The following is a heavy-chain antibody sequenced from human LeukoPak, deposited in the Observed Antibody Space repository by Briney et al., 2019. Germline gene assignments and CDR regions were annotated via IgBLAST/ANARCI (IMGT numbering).Heavy chain of an antibody. CDR2: ISGSGGST. CDR1: GFTFSSYA. V-gene: IGHV3-23*01. J-gene: IGHJ4*02. CDR3: AKEGDYDILTGYPLDY. D-gene: IGHD3-9*01. Sequence: GGSLRLSCAASGFTFSSYAMSWVRQAPGKGLEWVSAISGSGGSTYYADSVKGRFTISRDNSKNTLYMQMNSLRAEDTAVYYCAKEGDYDILTGYPLDYWGQGTLVTVSS.